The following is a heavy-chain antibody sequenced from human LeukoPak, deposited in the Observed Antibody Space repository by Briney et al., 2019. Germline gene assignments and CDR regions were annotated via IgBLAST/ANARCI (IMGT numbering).Heavy chain of an antibody. V-gene: IGHV3-30-3*01. CDR1: GFTFSSYA. Sequence: PGGSLRLSCAASGFTFSSYAMHWVRQAPGKGLEWVAVISYDGSNKYYADSVKGRFTISRDNSKNTLYLQMNSLRAGDTAVYYCARALGYYDFWSGWSYWGQGTLVTVSS. CDR3: ARALGYYDFWSGWSY. D-gene: IGHD3-3*01. CDR2: ISYDGSNK. J-gene: IGHJ4*02.